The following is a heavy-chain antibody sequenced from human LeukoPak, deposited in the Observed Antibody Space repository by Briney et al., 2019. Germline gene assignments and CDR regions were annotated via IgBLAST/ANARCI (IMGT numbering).Heavy chain of an antibody. J-gene: IGHJ4*02. CDR2: INPGGGTT. Sequence: GASVKVSCKASGYPLTIYYMHWVRQAPGQGLEWVGIINPGGGTTNYAQKFQDRVTMTRDTSTSTVYMELSSLRSEDTAVYYCARESMIARERKFDYWGQGTLVTVSS. CDR1: GYPLTIYY. D-gene: IGHD3-22*01. CDR3: ARESMIARERKFDY. V-gene: IGHV1-46*01.